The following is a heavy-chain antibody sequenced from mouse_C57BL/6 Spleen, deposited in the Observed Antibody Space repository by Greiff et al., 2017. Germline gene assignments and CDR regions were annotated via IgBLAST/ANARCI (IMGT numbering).Heavy chain of an antibody. J-gene: IGHJ1*03. CDR2: FHPNSGST. CDR1: GYTFTSYW. V-gene: IGHV1-64*01. D-gene: IGHD2-13*01. CDR3: ARADYCDWYFDV. Sequence: QFQLQQPGAELVKPGASVKLSCKASGYTFTSYWMHWVKQRPGQGLEWIGMFHPNSGSTNYNEKFKSKATLTVDKSSSTAYMQLSSRTSEDSAVLYCARADYCDWYFDVWGTGTTVTVSS.